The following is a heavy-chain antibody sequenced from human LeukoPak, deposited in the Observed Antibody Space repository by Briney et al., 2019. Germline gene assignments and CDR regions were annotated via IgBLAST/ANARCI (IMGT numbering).Heavy chain of an antibody. Sequence: PGGSLRLSCAASGSTFSTFGMHWVRQAPGKGLEWVAFIRFDGSNEYYADSVKGRFTISRDNSKNTLYLQMNGLRAEDTAVYYCAKSDQRLPDYWGQGTLVTVSS. J-gene: IGHJ4*02. CDR2: IRFDGSNE. CDR3: AKSDQRLPDY. D-gene: IGHD2-2*01. V-gene: IGHV3-30*02. CDR1: GSTFSTFG.